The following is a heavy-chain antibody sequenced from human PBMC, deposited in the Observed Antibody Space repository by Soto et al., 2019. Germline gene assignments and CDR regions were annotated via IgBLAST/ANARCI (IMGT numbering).Heavy chain of an antibody. V-gene: IGHV3-73*02. CDR2: IRSKANSYAT. D-gene: IGHD3-3*01. J-gene: IGHJ4*02. CDR1: GFTFSGSA. Sequence: EVQLVESGGGLVQPGGSLKLSCAASGFTFSGSAMHWVRQASGKGLEWVGRIRSKANSYATAYAASVKGRFTISRDDSKNTAYLQMNSLKTEDTAVYYCTRIPESDFWSGYYLWGQGTLVTVSS. CDR3: TRIPESDFWSGYYL.